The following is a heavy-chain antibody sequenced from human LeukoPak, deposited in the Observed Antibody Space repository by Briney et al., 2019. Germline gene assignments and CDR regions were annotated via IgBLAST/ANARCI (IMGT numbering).Heavy chain of an antibody. CDR3: AKDDYHDSSTAY. V-gene: IGHV3-23*01. D-gene: IGHD3-22*01. J-gene: IGHJ4*02. Sequence: VGSLRLSCAASALAFSSYVMSFARQDPGKWVEWVSGISGGSDSTYYADSVKGPLTISRDNSKNTLNLQMTSMRAEDTDIYYCAKDDYHDSSTAYWGQGTLVTVSS. CDR1: ALAFSSYV. CDR2: ISGGSDST.